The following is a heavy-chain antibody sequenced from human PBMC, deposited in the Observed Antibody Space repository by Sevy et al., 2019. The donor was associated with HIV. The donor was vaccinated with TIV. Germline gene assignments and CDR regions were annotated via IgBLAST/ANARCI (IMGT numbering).Heavy chain of an antibody. CDR1: GFTFSTYG. CDR2: ISSDGNNK. J-gene: IGHJ4*02. V-gene: IGHV3-30*18. Sequence: GGSLRLSCAASGFTFSTYGMHWVRQAPGKGLEWVTVISSDGNNKYYADSVKGRFTISRDSSKNTLYLQMNSLRAEDTAVYYCAKDRGSYGSGSLLDYWGQGTLVTVS. D-gene: IGHD3-10*01. CDR3: AKDRGSYGSGSLLDY.